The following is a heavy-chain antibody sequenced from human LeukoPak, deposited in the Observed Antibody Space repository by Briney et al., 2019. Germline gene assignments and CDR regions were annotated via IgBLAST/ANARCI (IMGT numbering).Heavy chain of an antibody. CDR3: AKAGAAGYYAPYYFDY. CDR2: ISGSGGST. Sequence: PGGSLRLACAASGFTVSSYAVSWVRQAPGKGLELVSAISGSGGSTYYAASVKGRFTISRDHSKNTLYLQMNSLRAEDTAVYYCAKAGAAGYYAPYYFDYWGQGTLVTVSS. CDR1: GFTVSSYA. J-gene: IGHJ4*02. V-gene: IGHV3-23*01. D-gene: IGHD3-9*01.